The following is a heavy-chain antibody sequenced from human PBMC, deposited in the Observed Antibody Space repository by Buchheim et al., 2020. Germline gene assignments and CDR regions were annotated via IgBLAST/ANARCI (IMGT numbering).Heavy chain of an antibody. CDR1: GGSFSDYY. J-gene: IGHJ4*02. CDR3: VRGGGSSGYYYDY. CDR2: INHSGST. D-gene: IGHD3-22*01. Sequence: QVQLQQWGAGLLKPSETLSLTCAVYGGSFSDYYRSWIRQPPGKGLEWIGEINHSGSTNYNSSLKSRVTISVDTSKNQFSLKLSSVTAADTAVYYCVRGGGSSGYYYDYWGQGIL. V-gene: IGHV4-34*01.